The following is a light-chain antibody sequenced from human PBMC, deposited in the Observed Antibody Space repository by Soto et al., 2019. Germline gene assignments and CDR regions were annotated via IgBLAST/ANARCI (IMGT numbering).Light chain of an antibody. CDR3: QQYNNGPPLT. CDR1: QTISAN. Sequence: IVMPQSPATLSVSPGESATLSCRASQTISANLDWYQQRPGQAPRLLIYGASTRATGIPARFSGSGSGTEFTLTISSLHSEDFSVYYCQQYNNGPPLTFGGGTKVEIK. CDR2: GAS. V-gene: IGKV3-15*01. J-gene: IGKJ4*01.